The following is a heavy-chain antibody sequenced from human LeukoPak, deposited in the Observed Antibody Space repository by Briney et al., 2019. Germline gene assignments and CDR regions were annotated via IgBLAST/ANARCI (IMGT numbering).Heavy chain of an antibody. CDR1: GGSFSGYY. J-gene: IGHJ4*02. D-gene: IGHD5-18*01. CDR2: INHSGST. Sequence: PSETLSLTCAVYGGSFSGYYWSWIRQPPGKGLEWVGEINHSGSTNYNPSLKSRVTISVDTTKNQFSLKLSSVTAADTAVYYCARGHRGYSPPRFVYWGQGTLVTVSS. V-gene: IGHV4-34*01. CDR3: ARGHRGYSPPRFVY.